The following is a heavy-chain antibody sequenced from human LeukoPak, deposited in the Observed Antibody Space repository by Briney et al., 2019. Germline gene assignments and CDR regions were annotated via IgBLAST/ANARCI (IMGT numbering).Heavy chain of an antibody. CDR3: ARPDALTIDY. V-gene: IGHV3-48*03. Sequence: GGSLRLSCAASGFTFSSYEMNWVRQAPGKGLEWVSYISSSGSNIYYADSVKGRFTISRDNPKNSLYLQMNSLRAEDTAVYYCARPDALTIDYWGQGTLVTVSS. D-gene: IGHD3-9*01. CDR1: GFTFSSYE. CDR2: ISSSGSNI. J-gene: IGHJ4*02.